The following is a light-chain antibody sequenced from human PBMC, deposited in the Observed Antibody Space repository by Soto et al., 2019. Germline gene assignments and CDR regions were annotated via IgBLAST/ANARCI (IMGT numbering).Light chain of an antibody. Sequence: DIQMTQSPSSLSASVGGRVTITCRASQAITNYLAWYQQKPGKVPKLLIYAASTLQSGVPSRFSGSGSGTDFTLTISSLQHEDVATYYCQKYNSAPLTFGGGTKVEIK. J-gene: IGKJ4*01. CDR1: QAITNY. V-gene: IGKV1-27*01. CDR3: QKYNSAPLT. CDR2: AAS.